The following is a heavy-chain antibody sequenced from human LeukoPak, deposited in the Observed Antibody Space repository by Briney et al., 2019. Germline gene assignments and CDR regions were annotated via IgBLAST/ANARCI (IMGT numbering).Heavy chain of an antibody. CDR2: ISSSSSYI. D-gene: IGHD6-13*01. Sequence: GGSLRLSCAASGFTFSSYSMNWVRQAPGKGLEWVSSISSSSSYIYYADSVKGRFTISRDNAKNSLYLQMNSLRAEDTAVYYCARGPYSCSWYDWFDPWGQGTLVTVSS. V-gene: IGHV3-21*01. CDR3: ARGPYSCSWYDWFDP. CDR1: GFTFSSYS. J-gene: IGHJ5*02.